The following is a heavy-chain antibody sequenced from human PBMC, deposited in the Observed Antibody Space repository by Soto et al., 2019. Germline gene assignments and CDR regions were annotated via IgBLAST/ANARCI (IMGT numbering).Heavy chain of an antibody. D-gene: IGHD3-9*01. V-gene: IGHV3-7*01. CDR3: ASSSYDILTADI. J-gene: IGHJ3*02. CDR1: GFTFSSYW. Sequence: GGSLRLSCSSSGFTFSSYWMSWVRQAPGKGLEWVANIKQDGSEKYYVDSVKGRFTISRDNAKNSLYLQMNSLRAEDTVVYYCASSSYDILTADIWGQGTMVTGSS. CDR2: IKQDGSEK.